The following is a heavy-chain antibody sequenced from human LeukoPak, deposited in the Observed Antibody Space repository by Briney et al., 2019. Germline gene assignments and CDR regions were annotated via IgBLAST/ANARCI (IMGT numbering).Heavy chain of an antibody. CDR2: IYTSGST. CDR1: GGSTSSYY. J-gene: IGHJ4*02. Sequence: SETLSLTCTVSGGSTSSYYWSWIRQPAGKGLEWIGRIYTSGSTNYNPSLKSRVTMSVDTSKNQFSLKLSSVTAADTAVYYCARGPPDYDFWSGYYVFDYWGQGTLVTVSS. V-gene: IGHV4-4*07. D-gene: IGHD3-3*01. CDR3: ARGPPDYDFWSGYYVFDY.